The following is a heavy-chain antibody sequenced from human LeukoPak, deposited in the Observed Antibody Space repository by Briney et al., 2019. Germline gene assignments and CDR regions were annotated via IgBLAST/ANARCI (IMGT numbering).Heavy chain of an antibody. CDR3: ARVAGALMRGGWYFGY. CDR1: GGSISSGGYY. Sequence: SQTLSLTCTVSGGSISSGGYYWSWIRQHPGKGLEWIGYIYYSGSTYYNPSLKSRVTISVDTSKNQFSLKLSSVTAADTAVYYCARVAGALMRGGWYFGYWGQGTLVTVSS. V-gene: IGHV4-31*03. D-gene: IGHD6-19*01. CDR2: IYYSGST. J-gene: IGHJ4*02.